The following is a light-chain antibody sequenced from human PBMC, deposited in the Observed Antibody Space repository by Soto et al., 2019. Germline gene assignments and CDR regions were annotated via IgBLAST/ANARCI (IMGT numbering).Light chain of an antibody. Sequence: EIVLTQSPGTLSLSPGERATLSCRASQSVSSSYVAWYQQKPGQAPRLLMYGVSTRATGIPDRFSGSGSGTDFTLTISRLEPEDFAVYYCEQYGSSPRTFGQGTKLEIK. V-gene: IGKV3-20*01. CDR3: EQYGSSPRT. CDR1: QSVSSSY. CDR2: GVS. J-gene: IGKJ2*01.